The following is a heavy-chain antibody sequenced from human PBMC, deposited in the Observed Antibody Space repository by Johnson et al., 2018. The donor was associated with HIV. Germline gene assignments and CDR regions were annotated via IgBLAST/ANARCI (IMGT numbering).Heavy chain of an antibody. Sequence: VQLVESGGDLVQPGGSLRLSCVGSGFTFSTNWMHWVRQAPGKGLVWVSRINSDGSSTSYADPVNGRFTISRDESKNTLVLEMDSLRPEDTALYYCARESRSGTGNVPGRHALDVWGQGTMVTVSS. D-gene: IGHD1-1*01. V-gene: IGHV3-74*01. J-gene: IGHJ3*01. CDR1: GFTFSTNW. CDR3: ARESRSGTGNVPGRHALDV. CDR2: INSDGSST.